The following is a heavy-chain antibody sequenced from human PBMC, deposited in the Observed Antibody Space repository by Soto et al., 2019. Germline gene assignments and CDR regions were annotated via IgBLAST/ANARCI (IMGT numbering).Heavy chain of an antibody. CDR2: IYFSGNT. J-gene: IGHJ4*02. V-gene: IGHV4-39*01. D-gene: IGHD3-22*01. CDR1: GGSISSTTYY. Sequence: SETLSLTCTVSGGSISSTTYYWGWIRQPPGKGLEWIGSIYFSGNTYYNPSLKSRVTISVDTSKNQFSLKLSSVTAADTAVYYCARHMGLNSGYWTPFDYWGQGTLVTVSS. CDR3: ARHMGLNSGYWTPFDY.